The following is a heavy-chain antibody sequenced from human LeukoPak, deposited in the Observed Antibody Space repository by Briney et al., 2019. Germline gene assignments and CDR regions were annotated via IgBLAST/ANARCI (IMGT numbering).Heavy chain of an antibody. J-gene: IGHJ4*02. V-gene: IGHV1-18*01. D-gene: IGHD2/OR15-2a*01. CDR3: ARGEYPNDY. Sequence: ASAKVSCKVVGTSFTNYGITWVRQAPGQGLEWMAWISAHNGDTNVAQNFQGRVTMTTDTSTSTAYMELRSLRSDDTAMYYCARGEYPNDYWGQGTLVTVSS. CDR1: GTSFTNYG. CDR2: ISAHNGDT.